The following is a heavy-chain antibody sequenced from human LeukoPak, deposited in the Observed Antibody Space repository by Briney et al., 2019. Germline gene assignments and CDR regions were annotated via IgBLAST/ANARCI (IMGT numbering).Heavy chain of an antibody. CDR2: IYYSGST. V-gene: IGHV4-59*01. J-gene: IGHJ5*02. CDR1: GGSISSYY. Sequence: PSETLSLTCTVSGGSISSYYWSWIRQPPGKGLEWIGYIYYSGSTNYNPSLKSRVTISVDTSKNQLSLKLSSVTAADTAVYYCARAMAKNRRFDPWGQGTLVTVSS. CDR3: ARAMAKNRRFDP. D-gene: IGHD5-24*01.